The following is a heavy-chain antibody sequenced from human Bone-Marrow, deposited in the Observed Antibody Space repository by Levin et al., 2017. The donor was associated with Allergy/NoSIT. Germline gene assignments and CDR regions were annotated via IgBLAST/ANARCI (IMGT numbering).Heavy chain of an antibody. CDR2: IIPIFGTA. CDR3: ARVGGVYCSGGSCYDGDYFDY. Sequence: ASVKVSCKASGGTFSSYAISWVRQAPGQGLEWMGGIIPIFGTANYAQKFQGRVTITADESTSTAYMELSSLRSEDTAVYYCARVGGVYCSGGSCYDGDYFDYWGQGTLVTVSS. D-gene: IGHD2-15*01. CDR1: GGTFSSYA. V-gene: IGHV1-69*13. J-gene: IGHJ4*02.